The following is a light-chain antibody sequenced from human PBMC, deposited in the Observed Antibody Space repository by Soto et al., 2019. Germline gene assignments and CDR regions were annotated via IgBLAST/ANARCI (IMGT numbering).Light chain of an antibody. V-gene: IGKV3-15*01. CDR3: QQYNNWPPLT. CDR2: GAS. Sequence: EMVMTQSPATLSVSPGERATLSCRASQNVGSNLAWYQQKPGQAPRLLIYGASTRATGIPARFSGSGSETEFTLTISSLQSEDFAVYYCQQYNNWPPLTFGGWTKVEIK. J-gene: IGKJ4*01. CDR1: QNVGSN.